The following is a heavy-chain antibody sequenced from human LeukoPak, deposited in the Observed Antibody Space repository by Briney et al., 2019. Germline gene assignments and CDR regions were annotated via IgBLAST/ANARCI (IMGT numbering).Heavy chain of an antibody. CDR1: GFTFNSYP. J-gene: IGHJ4*02. CDR3: ARRGYPYAYDY. CDR2: ITPGGGYT. D-gene: IGHD5-18*01. V-gene: IGHV3-64*01. Sequence: PGGSLRLSCAASGFTFNSYPMHWVRQAPGKGLECVSAITPGGGYTYYANSVKGRFTISRDNSKNTLFLQMGSLRAEDMAVYYCARRGYPYAYDYWGQGTLVTVSS.